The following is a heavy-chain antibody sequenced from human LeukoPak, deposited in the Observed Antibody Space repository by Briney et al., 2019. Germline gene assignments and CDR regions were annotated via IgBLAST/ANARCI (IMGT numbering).Heavy chain of an antibody. CDR2: IYYSGST. Sequence: SETLSLTCTVSGDSISSYYWSWLRQPPGKGLEWIGYIYYSGSTNYNPSLKSRVTISVDTSKNQFSLKVSSVTAADTAVYYCAKDPYSGYDWLDYWGQGTLVTVSS. CDR1: GDSISSYY. CDR3: AKDPYSGYDWLDY. D-gene: IGHD5-12*01. J-gene: IGHJ4*02. V-gene: IGHV4-59*01.